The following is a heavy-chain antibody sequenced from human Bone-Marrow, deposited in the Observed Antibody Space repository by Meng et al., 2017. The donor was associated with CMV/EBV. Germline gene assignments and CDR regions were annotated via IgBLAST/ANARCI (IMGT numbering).Heavy chain of an antibody. CDR3: ARDRYCSSTSCYFLYYYGMDV. V-gene: IGHV1-8*01. CDR1: GYTFTSYD. Sequence: ASVKVSCKASGYTFTSYDINWVRQATGQGLEWMGWMNPNSGNTGYAQKFQGRVTMTRNTSISTAYMELSSLRSEDTAVYYCARDRYCSSTSCYFLYYYGMDVWGQGTTVTVSS. CDR2: MNPNSGNT. D-gene: IGHD2-2*01. J-gene: IGHJ6*02.